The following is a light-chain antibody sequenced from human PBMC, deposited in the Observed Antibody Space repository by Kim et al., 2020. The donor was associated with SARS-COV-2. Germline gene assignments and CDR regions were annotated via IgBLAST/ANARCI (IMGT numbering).Light chain of an antibody. V-gene: IGLV1-47*01. CDR3: AAWDDSLKGPV. Sequence: ELTQPPSASGTPGQTVSISGSGSGSNIGSNYVYWYQQLPGSAPKLLIYRNNQRPSGVPDRFSGSKSDTSASLAISGLRSDDECDYYCAAWDDSLKGPVFGGGTQLTVL. CDR1: GSNIGSNY. CDR2: RNN. J-gene: IGLJ3*02.